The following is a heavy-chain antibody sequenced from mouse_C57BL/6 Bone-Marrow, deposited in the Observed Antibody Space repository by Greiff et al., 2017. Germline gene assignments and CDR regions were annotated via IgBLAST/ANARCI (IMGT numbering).Heavy chain of an antibody. CDR1: GYTFTSYW. D-gene: IGHD2-12*01. V-gene: IGHV1-64*01. CDR3: ARQAYYRRYFAY. Sequence: QVQLQQPGAELVKPGASVKLSCKASGYTFTSYWMHWVKQRPGQGLEWIGMIHPNSGSTNYNEKFKSKATLTVDKSSSTAYMQLSSLTSEDSAVYYWARQAYYRRYFAYWGQGTTLTVSS. CDR2: IHPNSGST. J-gene: IGHJ2*01.